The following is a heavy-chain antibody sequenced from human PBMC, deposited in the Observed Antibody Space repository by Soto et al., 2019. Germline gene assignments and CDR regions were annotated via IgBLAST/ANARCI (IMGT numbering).Heavy chain of an antibody. CDR2: INTYNGNT. CDR1: GYTFTRYG. Sequence: QVQLVQSGAEVKNPGASVKVSCKASGYTFTRYGIGWARQAPGQGLEWMGWINTYNGNTNYAQNVQGRVTLTTDTSTSKADRERRSLRSNDTAIYYCAMVDVYVTPSPQDVWGQGTTVIVSS. V-gene: IGHV1-18*01. J-gene: IGHJ6*02. CDR3: AMVDVYVTPSPQDV. D-gene: IGHD3-16*01.